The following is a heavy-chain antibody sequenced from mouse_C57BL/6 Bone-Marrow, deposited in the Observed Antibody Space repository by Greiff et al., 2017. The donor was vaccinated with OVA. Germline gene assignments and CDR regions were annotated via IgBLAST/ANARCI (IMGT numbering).Heavy chain of an antibody. CDR2: IYPGDGDT. CDR1: GYAFSSSW. V-gene: IGHV1-82*01. CDR3: ARPHGDY. J-gene: IGHJ2*01. Sequence: VQLQQSGPELVKPGASVKISCKASGYAFSSSWMNWVKQRPGKGLEWIGRIYPGDGDTNYNGKFKGKATLTADKSSSTAYMQLSSLTSEDSAVYFCARPHGDYWGQGTTLTVSS.